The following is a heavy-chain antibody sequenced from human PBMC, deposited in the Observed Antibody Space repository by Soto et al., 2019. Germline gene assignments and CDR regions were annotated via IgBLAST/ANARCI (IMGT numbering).Heavy chain of an antibody. V-gene: IGHV3-9*01. Sequence: EVQLVESGGGLVQPGRSLRLSCAVSGFTFDDFAMHWVRQAPGKGLEWVSGINWNSGSIGYTDSVKGRFTISRDNAKNSLYLEMNSLRPEDTALYYCAKDYASGWRSGDGMVVWGQGTTVTVSS. CDR1: GFTFDDFA. D-gene: IGHD6-19*01. CDR3: AKDYASGWRSGDGMVV. CDR2: INWNSGSI. J-gene: IGHJ6*02.